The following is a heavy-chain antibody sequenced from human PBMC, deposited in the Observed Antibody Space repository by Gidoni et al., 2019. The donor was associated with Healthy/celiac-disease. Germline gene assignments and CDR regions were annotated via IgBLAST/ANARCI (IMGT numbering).Heavy chain of an antibody. CDR2: IYPGDSDT. CDR1: GYSFTSYW. CDR3: ARQDLYYYDSSGYYYNWFDP. Sequence: EVQLVQSGAEVKKPGESLKISCKGSGYSFTSYWIGWVRQMPGKGLEWMGIIYPGDSDTRYSPSFQGQVTISADKSISTAYLQWSSLKASDTAMYYCARQDLYYYDSSGYYYNWFDPWGQGTLVTVSS. D-gene: IGHD3-22*01. J-gene: IGHJ5*02. V-gene: IGHV5-51*01.